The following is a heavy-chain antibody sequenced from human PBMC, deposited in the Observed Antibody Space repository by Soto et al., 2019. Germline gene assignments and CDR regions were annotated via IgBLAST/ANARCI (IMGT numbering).Heavy chain of an antibody. CDR2: INWNSGDK. CDR3: VRGRGPMNRGYFYS. V-gene: IGHV3-9*01. Sequence: GGSLRLSCAASGFKFDDFAVHWVRQGQGKGLEWVAGINWNSGDKDYGDSAKGRFVISRDNGKRSLDLQMNSLRPEDTAVYYCVRGRGPMNRGYFYSWGRGTLVTVSS. D-gene: IGHD3-10*01. CDR1: GFKFDDFA. J-gene: IGHJ4*02.